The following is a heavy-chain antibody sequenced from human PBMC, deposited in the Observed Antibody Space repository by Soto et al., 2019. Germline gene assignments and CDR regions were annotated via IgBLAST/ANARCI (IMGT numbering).Heavy chain of an antibody. CDR2: IRKDASVI. V-gene: IGHV3-7*01. J-gene: IGHJ3*02. CDR3: ATDLSPADGNLFYDAFDI. CDR1: GFTFSTYW. Sequence: EVQLVESGGDLVQPGGSLRLSCAASGFTFSTYWMTWVRQAPGRGLEWVANIRKDASVIHYADSVEGRFTISRDNAKKSLYLPRSSLRAEDTAVYFCATDLSPADGNLFYDAFDIWGQGTVVTVSS. D-gene: IGHD2-2*01.